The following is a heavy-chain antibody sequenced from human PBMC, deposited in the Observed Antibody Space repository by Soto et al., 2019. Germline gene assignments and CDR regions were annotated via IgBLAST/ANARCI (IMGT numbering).Heavy chain of an antibody. J-gene: IGHJ4*02. CDR2: IYWDDEK. D-gene: IGHD4-17*01. Sequence: QITLKESGPTLVKPTQTLTLTCTFSGFSLSTSGVGLGWISQPQGKALECLALIYWDDEKRYSPSLKSRLTITKDPSKIQVGLTRTNMAPVDTATYYCAHVNGYGDSEHYFDYWGQGTLVTVS. CDR1: GFSLSTSGVG. CDR3: AHVNGYGDSEHYFDY. V-gene: IGHV2-5*02.